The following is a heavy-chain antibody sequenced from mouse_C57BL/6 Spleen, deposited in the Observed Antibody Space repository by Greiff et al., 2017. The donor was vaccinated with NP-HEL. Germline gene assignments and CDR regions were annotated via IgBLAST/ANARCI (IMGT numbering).Heavy chain of an antibody. CDR2: IDPEDGET. CDR1: GFTIKDYY. CDR3: ARREERECYFDY. J-gene: IGHJ2*01. V-gene: IGHV14-2*01. Sequence: VQLQQSGAELVKPGASVTLSCTASGFTIKDYYMHWVKQRTEQGLEWIGRIDPEDGETKYAPKFKGKATITADTSSNTAYLQLSSLTSEDTAVYYCARREERECYFDYWGQGTTLTVSS.